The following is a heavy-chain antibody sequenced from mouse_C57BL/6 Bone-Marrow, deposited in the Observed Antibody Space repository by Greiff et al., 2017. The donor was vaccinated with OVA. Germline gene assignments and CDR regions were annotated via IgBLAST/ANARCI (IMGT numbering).Heavy chain of an antibody. Sequence: EVKLMESGGDLVKPGGSLKLSCAASGFTFSSYGMSWVRQTPDKRLEWVATISSGGSYTYYPDSVKGRFTISRDNAKNTLYLQMSSLKSEDTAMYYCAGRWLLLYFDYWGQGTTLTVSS. CDR2: ISSGGSYT. CDR3: AGRWLLLYFDY. J-gene: IGHJ2*01. V-gene: IGHV5-6*02. D-gene: IGHD2-3*01. CDR1: GFTFSSYG.